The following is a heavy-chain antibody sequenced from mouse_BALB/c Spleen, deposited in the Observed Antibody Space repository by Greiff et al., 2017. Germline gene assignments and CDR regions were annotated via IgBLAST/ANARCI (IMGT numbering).Heavy chain of an antibody. J-gene: IGHJ4*01. Sequence: EVKLMESGGGLVQPGGSLRLSCATSGFTFTDYYMSWVRQPPGKALEWLGFIRNKANGYTTEYSASVKGRFTISRDNSQSILYLQMNTLRAEDSATYYCAREPYAMDYWGQGTSVTVSS. CDR2: IRNKANGYTT. CDR1: GFTFTDYY. V-gene: IGHV7-3*02. CDR3: AREPYAMDY.